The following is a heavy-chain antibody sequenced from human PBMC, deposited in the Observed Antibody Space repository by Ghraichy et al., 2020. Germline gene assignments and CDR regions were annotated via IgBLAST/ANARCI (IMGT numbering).Heavy chain of an antibody. V-gene: IGHV1-69*13. CDR3: ANLDTGYSYGYFYYYYGMDV. CDR2: IIPIFGTA. CDR1: GGTFSSYA. D-gene: IGHD5-18*01. Sequence: SVKVSCKASGGTFSSYAISWVRQAPGQGLEWMGGIIPIFGTANYAQKFQGRVTITADESTSTAYMELSSLRSEDTAVYYCANLDTGYSYGYFYYYYGMDVWGQGTTVTVSS. J-gene: IGHJ6*02.